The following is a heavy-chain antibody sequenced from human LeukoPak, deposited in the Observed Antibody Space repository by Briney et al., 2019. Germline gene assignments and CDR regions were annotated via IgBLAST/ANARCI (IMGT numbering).Heavy chain of an antibody. D-gene: IGHD3-10*01. CDR1: GYTFTSYY. J-gene: IGHJ4*02. CDR2: INPSGGST. CDR3: ARVLWFGESPYYFDY. Sequence: ASVKVSCKASGYTFTSYYMHWVRQAPGQGLEWMGIINPSGGSTSYAQKFQGRVTMTRDMSTSTVYMELSSLRSEDTAVYYCARVLWFGESPYYFDYWGQGTLVTVSS. V-gene: IGHV1-46*01.